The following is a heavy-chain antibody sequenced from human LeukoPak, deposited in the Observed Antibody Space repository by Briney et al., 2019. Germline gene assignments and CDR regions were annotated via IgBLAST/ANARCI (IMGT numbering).Heavy chain of an antibody. Sequence: SETLSLTCTVSGGSISSSSYYWGWIRQPPGKGLEWIGSIYYSGSTYYNPSLKSRVTISVDTSKNQFSLKLSSVTAADTAVYYCARLDYYGSGSLGFDYWGQGTLVTVSS. J-gene: IGHJ4*02. CDR3: ARLDYYGSGSLGFDY. CDR2: IYYSGST. CDR1: GGSISSSSYY. D-gene: IGHD3-10*01. V-gene: IGHV4-39*01.